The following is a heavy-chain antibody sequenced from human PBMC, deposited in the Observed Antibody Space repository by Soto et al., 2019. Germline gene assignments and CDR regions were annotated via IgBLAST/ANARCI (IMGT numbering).Heavy chain of an antibody. CDR3: AKDEGFVERLSRSHNAFDS. CDR1: GFTFSSYG. J-gene: IGHJ3*02. CDR2: ISYDGSNK. Sequence: GGSLRLSCAASGFTFSSYGIHWVRQAPGKGLEWVAVISYDGSNKYYADSVKGRFTISRDNSKNTLYLQMNSLRAEDTAVYYCAKDEGFVERLSRSHNAFDSWGQGTMVTVSS. D-gene: IGHD3-3*01. V-gene: IGHV3-30*18.